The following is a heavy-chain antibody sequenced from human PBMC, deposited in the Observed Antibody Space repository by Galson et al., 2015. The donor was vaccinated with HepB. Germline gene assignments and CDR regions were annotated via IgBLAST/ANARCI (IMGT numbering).Heavy chain of an antibody. CDR3: ARGGYSYGYPSVGMDV. Sequence: SVKVSCKASGYTFTSYDIQWVRQAPGQRLEWMGWINVGNGNRKYSQKFQDTVTITRDTSASTVYMELSSLRSEDTAVYYCARGGYSYGYPSVGMDVWGQGTTVTVSS. J-gene: IGHJ6*02. CDR2: INVGNGNR. D-gene: IGHD5-18*01. CDR1: GYTFTSYD. V-gene: IGHV1-3*01.